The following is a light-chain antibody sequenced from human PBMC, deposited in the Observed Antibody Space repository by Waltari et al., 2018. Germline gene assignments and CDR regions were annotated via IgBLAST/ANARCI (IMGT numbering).Light chain of an antibody. CDR3: QQRSDWPRT. CDR2: SAA. J-gene: IGKJ1*01. Sequence: EIVLTQSPATLSLSPGERATLSCRASQGVSSYLAWYQQRPGQAPRLLIYSAANRATGIPARFRGRWSGTDFHLTISSLEAEDFAVYYCQQRSDWPRTFGQGTKVEIK. V-gene: IGKV3-11*01. CDR1: QGVSSY.